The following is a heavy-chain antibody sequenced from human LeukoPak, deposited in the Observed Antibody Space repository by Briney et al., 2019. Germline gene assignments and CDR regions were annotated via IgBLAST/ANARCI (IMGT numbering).Heavy chain of an antibody. CDR2: IYYSGST. D-gene: IGHD3-22*01. CDR1: GGSISSYY. CDR3: ARRNYYYDSSGYYPTFDY. V-gene: IGHV4-59*08. Sequence: SETLSLTCTVSGGSISSYYWSWIRQPPGKGLEWIGYIYYSGSTNYNPSLKSRVTISVDTSKNQFSLKLSSVTAAYTAVYYCARRNYYYDSSGYYPTFDYWGQGTLVTVSS. J-gene: IGHJ4*02.